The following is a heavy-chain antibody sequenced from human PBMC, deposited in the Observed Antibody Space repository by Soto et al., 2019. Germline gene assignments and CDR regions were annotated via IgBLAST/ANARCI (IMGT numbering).Heavy chain of an antibody. CDR1: GFTFSSYA. CDR2: ITYDGSNK. CDR3: ARETGRIQLWPMGFNYFDY. V-gene: IGHV3-30-3*01. Sequence: PGGSLRLSCAASGFTFSSYAMHWVRQAPGKGLEWVAVITYDGSNKYYADSVKGRFTISRDNSRNTLFLQMNSLRAEDTAVYYCARETGRIQLWPMGFNYFDYWGQGTLVTVSS. D-gene: IGHD5-18*01. J-gene: IGHJ4*02.